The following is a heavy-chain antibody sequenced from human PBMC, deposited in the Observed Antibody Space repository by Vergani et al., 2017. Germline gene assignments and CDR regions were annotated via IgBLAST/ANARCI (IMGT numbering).Heavy chain of an antibody. V-gene: IGHV3-30*02. J-gene: IGHJ4*02. CDR3: AKRGDYGDSLGY. Sequence: QVQLVESGGSVVQPGGSLKLYCAASGFTFSNNDMQWVRQAPGKGLEWVELTRYYGSKKSYADSVKGRFTISRDNSKKMLYLQMNSLRTEDTAVYYCAKRGDYGDSLGYWGQGTLVIVSS. CDR2: TRYYGSKK. CDR1: GFTFSNND. D-gene: IGHD4-17*01.